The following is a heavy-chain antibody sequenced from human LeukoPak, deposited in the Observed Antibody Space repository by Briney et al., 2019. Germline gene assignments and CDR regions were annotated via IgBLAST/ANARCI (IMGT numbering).Heavy chain of an antibody. D-gene: IGHD3-10*01. V-gene: IGHV3-7*01. CDR1: GFTFSNYW. Sequence: GGSLRLSCTASGFTFSNYWMSWVRQAPGKGLEWVANIKQDESEKYYVDSVKGRFTVSRDNAKNSLYLHMNSLRAEDTAVYYCARDSPFRSGSYFYRWGQGSLVTVSS. J-gene: IGHJ4*02. CDR2: IKQDESEK. CDR3: ARDSPFRSGSYFYR.